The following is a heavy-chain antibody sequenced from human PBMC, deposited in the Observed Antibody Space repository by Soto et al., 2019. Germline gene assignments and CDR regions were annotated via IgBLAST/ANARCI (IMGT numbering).Heavy chain of an antibody. D-gene: IGHD4-4*01. CDR1: GGSFSGYY. CDR2: INHSGST. CDR3: ARGPTVTTKGVYYYYMDV. Sequence: QVQLQQWGAGLLKPSETLSLTCAVYGGSFSGYYWSWIRQPPGKGLEWIGEINHSGSTNYNPSLKSRVTISVDTSKNQFSLKLSSVTAADTAVYYCARGPTVTTKGVYYYYMDVWGKGTTVTVSS. J-gene: IGHJ6*03. V-gene: IGHV4-34*01.